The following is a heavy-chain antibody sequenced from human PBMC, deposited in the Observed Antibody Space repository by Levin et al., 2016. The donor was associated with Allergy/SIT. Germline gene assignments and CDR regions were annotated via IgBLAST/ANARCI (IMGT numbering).Heavy chain of an antibody. J-gene: IGHJ3*02. CDR3: ARDKVITTGAFDI. V-gene: IGHV4-59*01. D-gene: IGHD3-22*01. CDR2: IYYSGST. Sequence: WIRQPPGKGLEWIGYIYYSGSTNYNPSLKSRVTISVDTSKNQFSLKLSSVTAADTAVYYCARDKVITTGAFDIWGQGTMVTVSS.